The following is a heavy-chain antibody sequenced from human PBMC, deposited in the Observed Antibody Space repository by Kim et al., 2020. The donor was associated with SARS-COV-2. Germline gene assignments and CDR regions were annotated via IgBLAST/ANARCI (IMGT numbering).Heavy chain of an antibody. CDR3: ARVGWSEGYYYGMDV. CDR2: ISAYNGNT. CDR1: GYTFTSYG. D-gene: IGHD2-15*01. Sequence: ASVKVSCKASGYTFTSYGISWVRQAPGQGLEWMGWISAYNGNTNYAQKLQGRVTMTTDTSTSTAYMELRSLRSDDTAVYYCARVGWSEGYYYGMDVWGQGTTVTVSS. V-gene: IGHV1-18*04. J-gene: IGHJ6*02.